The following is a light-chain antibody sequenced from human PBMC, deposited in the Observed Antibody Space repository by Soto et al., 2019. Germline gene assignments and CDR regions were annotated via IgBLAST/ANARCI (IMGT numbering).Light chain of an antibody. V-gene: IGKV3-11*01. J-gene: IGKJ4*01. Sequence: IGMTQSPSTLSVSPGGRATLSCRASQSVSSKLTWYQQKPGQAPRLLIYDASTRATGVPARFSGSGSGTDFTLTISSLEPEDFAVYYCQQRSNWPLTFAGGTKVDIK. CDR3: QQRSNWPLT. CDR1: QSVSSK. CDR2: DAS.